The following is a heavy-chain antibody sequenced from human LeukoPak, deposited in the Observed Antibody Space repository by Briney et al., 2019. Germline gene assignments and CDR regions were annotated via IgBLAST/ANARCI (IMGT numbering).Heavy chain of an antibody. D-gene: IGHD2-2*01. CDR3: TRDCSSTSYYYAFDI. Sequence: GGSLRLSCAASGFTFSSYSMNWVRQAPGKGLEWVSSISSSSRYIYYADSVKGRFTISRDNAKNSLYLQMNSLKTEDTAVYYCTRDCSSTSYYYAFDIWGQGTMVTVSS. J-gene: IGHJ3*02. V-gene: IGHV3-21*03. CDR1: GFTFSSYS. CDR2: ISSSSRYI.